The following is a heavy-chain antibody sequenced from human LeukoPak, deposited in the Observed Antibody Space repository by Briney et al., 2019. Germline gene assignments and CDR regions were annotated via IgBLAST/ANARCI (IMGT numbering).Heavy chain of an antibody. CDR1: GYTFTSYY. V-gene: IGHV1-46*01. CDR3: ARARQAYCSGGSCPPGN. J-gene: IGHJ4*02. D-gene: IGHD2-15*01. CDR2: INPSGGST. Sequence: ASVKVSCKASGYTFTSYYMHWVRQAPGQGLERMGIINPSGGSTSYAQKFQGRVTMTRDTSTSTVYMELSSLRSEDTAVYYCARARQAYCSGGSCPPGNWGQGTLVTVSS.